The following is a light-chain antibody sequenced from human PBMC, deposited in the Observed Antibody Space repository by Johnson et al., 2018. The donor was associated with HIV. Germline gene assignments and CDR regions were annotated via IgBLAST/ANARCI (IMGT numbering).Light chain of an antibody. V-gene: IGLV1-51*01. CDR3: GTWDTSLSAPYV. J-gene: IGLJ1*01. CDR1: SSNIGSHY. CDR2: DTI. Sequence: QSVLTQPPSVSAAPGQKVTISCSGSSSNIGSHYVSWYQQVPGTAPRLVIYDTIKRHSGIPDRFSGSKSGTSATLGITGLQTGAAADYYCGTWDTSLSAPYVFGTGTKVTVL.